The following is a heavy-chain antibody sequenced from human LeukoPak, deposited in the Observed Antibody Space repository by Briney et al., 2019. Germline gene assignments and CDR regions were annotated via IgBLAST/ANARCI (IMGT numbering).Heavy chain of an antibody. CDR3: ASYNWNYDMDV. CDR2: INGDGS. D-gene: IGHD1-20*01. Sequence: GGSLRLPCVASGFIFSNYWMYWVRHVPGKGLVWVSRINGDGSYGVSVNGRLTISRDNAKSTLYLQMNNLRVEDTAVYYCASYNWNYDMDVWGQGTTVIVSS. CDR1: GFIFSNYW. J-gene: IGHJ6*02. V-gene: IGHV3-74*01.